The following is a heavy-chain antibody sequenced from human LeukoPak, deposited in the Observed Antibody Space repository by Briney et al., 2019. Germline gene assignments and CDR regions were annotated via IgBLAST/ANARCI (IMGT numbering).Heavy chain of an antibody. D-gene: IGHD2-2*02. V-gene: IGHV1-69*13. J-gene: IGHJ3*02. CDR3: ASSRPDIVVVPAAIGDAFDI. CDR2: IIPIFGTA. Sequence: SSVKVSCKASGGTFSSYAISWVRQAPGQGLEWMGGIIPIFGTANYAQKFQGRVTITADESTSTAYMELSSLRSEDTAVYYCASSRPDIVVVPAAIGDAFDIWGQGTMVTVSS. CDR1: GGTFSSYA.